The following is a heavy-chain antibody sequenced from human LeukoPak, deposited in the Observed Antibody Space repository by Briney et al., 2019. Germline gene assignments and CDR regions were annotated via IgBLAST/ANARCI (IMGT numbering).Heavy chain of an antibody. CDR2: IKQDGSEK. CDR1: GLTFNKYW. Sequence: PGGSLRLSCEASGLTFNKYWMTWVRQAPGKGLEWVANIKQDGSEKNYVDSVKGRFTISRDNAKNSLYLQMNSLRAEDTAVYYCAKGGAAVAGLSDYWGQGTLVTVSS. D-gene: IGHD6-19*01. J-gene: IGHJ4*02. CDR3: AKGGAAVAGLSDY. V-gene: IGHV3-7*03.